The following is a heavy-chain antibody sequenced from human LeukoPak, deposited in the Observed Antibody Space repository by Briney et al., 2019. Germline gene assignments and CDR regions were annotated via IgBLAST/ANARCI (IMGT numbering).Heavy chain of an antibody. CDR2: ISAYNGNT. V-gene: IGHV1-18*01. CDR1: GGTFSSYA. CDR3: ARDSPPWFGDEFDY. D-gene: IGHD3-10*01. J-gene: IGHJ4*02. Sequence: ASVKVSCKASGGTFSSYAISWVRQAPGQGLEWMGWISAYNGNTNYAQKLQGRVTMTTDTSTSTAYMELRSLRSDDTAVYYCARDSPPWFGDEFDYWGQGTLVTVSS.